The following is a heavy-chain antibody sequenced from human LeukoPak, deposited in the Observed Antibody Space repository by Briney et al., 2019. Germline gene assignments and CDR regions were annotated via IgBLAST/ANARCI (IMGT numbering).Heavy chain of an antibody. Sequence: ASVKVSCKASGYTFTSYCMHWVRQAPGQELEWMGIINPSGGSTSYAQKFQGRVTMTRDTSTSTVYMELSSLRSEDTAVYYCARRGHCSGGSCYSDSYWYFDLWGRGTLVTVSS. J-gene: IGHJ2*01. CDR1: GYTFTSYC. V-gene: IGHV1-46*01. CDR3: ARRGHCSGGSCYSDSYWYFDL. CDR2: INPSGGST. D-gene: IGHD2-15*01.